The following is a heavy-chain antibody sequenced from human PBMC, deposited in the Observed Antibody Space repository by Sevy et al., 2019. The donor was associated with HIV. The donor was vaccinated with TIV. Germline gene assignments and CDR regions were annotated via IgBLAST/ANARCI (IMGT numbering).Heavy chain of an antibody. CDR3: AKSEGYGSGTDY. CDR1: GFTFSSYA. J-gene: IGHJ4*02. D-gene: IGHD3-10*01. Sequence: GGSLRLSCAASGFTFSSYAMSWVRQAPGKGLEWVSGISGGGGSTYYADSVKGRFTISRDNSKNTLYLQMNSLRAEDTAVYYCAKSEGYGSGTDYWGQGTLVTVSS. CDR2: ISGGGGST. V-gene: IGHV3-23*01.